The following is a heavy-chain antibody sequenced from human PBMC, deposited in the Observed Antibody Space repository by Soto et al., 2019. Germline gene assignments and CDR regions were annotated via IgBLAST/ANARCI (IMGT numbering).Heavy chain of an antibody. V-gene: IGHV6-1*01. CDR1: GDSVSSNTAA. J-gene: IGHJ5*02. D-gene: IGHD2-2*01. CDR3: VRERKYQLLSWYWFDP. CDR2: TYYKSKWYH. Sequence: PSQTLSLTCAISGDSVSSNTAAWSWIRQSPSRGLEWLGRTYYKSKWYHDYAVFLESRININPDTIKNQFSLQLNSVTPEDTAVYYCVRERKYQLLSWYWFDPWGQGTLVTVSS.